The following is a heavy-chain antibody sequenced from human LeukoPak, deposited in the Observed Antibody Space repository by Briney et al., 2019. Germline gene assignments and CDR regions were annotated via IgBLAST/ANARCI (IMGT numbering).Heavy chain of an antibody. CDR3: ARDYGYYYDSSGYYAD. CDR1: GFTVSSNY. D-gene: IGHD3-22*01. Sequence: GGSLRLSCAASGFTVSSNYMSWVRQAPGKGLEWVSVIYSGGSTYYADSVKGRFTISRDNSKNTLYLQMNSLRAEDTAVYYCARDYGYYYDSSGYYADWGQGTLVTVSS. CDR2: IYSGGST. J-gene: IGHJ4*02. V-gene: IGHV3-66*01.